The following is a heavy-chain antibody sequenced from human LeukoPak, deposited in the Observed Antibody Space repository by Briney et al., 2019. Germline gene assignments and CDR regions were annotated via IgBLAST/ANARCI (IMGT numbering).Heavy chain of an antibody. J-gene: IGHJ5*02. Sequence: ASVKVSCKASGYTFTGYYMHWVRQAPGPGLEWMGWINPNSGGTNYAQKFQGRVTMTRDTSISTAYMELSRLRSDDTAVYYCARDWWPLRGPMYNWFDPWGQGTLVTVSS. D-gene: IGHD2-15*01. CDR2: INPNSGGT. CDR1: GYTFTGYY. V-gene: IGHV1-2*02. CDR3: ARDWWPLRGPMYNWFDP.